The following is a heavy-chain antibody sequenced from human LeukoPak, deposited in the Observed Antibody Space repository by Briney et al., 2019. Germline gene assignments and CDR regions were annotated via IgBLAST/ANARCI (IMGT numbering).Heavy chain of an antibody. J-gene: IGHJ5*02. Sequence: ASVKVSCKAFGYTFTSYYMHWVRQAPGQGLEWMGIINPGGGSTSYAQKFQGRVTMTRDTSTSTVYMELSSLRSEDTAVYYCARAYSGSYYERNWFDPWGQGTLVTVSS. V-gene: IGHV1-46*01. CDR3: ARAYSGSYYERNWFDP. CDR1: GYTFTSYY. CDR2: INPGGGST. D-gene: IGHD1-26*01.